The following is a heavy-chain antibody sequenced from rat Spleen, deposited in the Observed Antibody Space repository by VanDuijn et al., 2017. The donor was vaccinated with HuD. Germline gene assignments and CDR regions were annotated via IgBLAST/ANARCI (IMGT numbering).Heavy chain of an antibody. CDR1: GYSITRSYR. CDR2: INSAGST. V-gene: IGHV3-3*01. CDR3: ARSPYNNFWFTY. D-gene: IGHD1-10*01. J-gene: IGHJ3*01. Sequence: EVQLQESGPGLVKPSQSLSLTCSVTGYSITRSYRWNWIRRFPGNKLEWMGYINSAGSTNFNPSLKSRISITRDTSKNQFFLQVNSVTTEDTATYYCARSPYNNFWFTYWGQGTLVTVSS.